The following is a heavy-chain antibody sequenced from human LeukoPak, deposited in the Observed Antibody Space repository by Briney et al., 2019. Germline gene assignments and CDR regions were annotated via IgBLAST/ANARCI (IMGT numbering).Heavy chain of an antibody. J-gene: IGHJ6*02. D-gene: IGHD2-15*01. CDR3: ARSRGLGVVVAAPYTNGMDV. CDR1: GGSFGGYY. V-gene: IGHV4-34*01. Sequence: PSETLSLTCAVYGGSFGGYYWSWIRQPPGKGLEWIGEINHSGSTNYNPSLKSRVTISVDTSKNQFSLKLSSVTAADTAVYYCARSRGLGVVVAAPYTNGMDVWGQGTTVTVSS. CDR2: INHSGST.